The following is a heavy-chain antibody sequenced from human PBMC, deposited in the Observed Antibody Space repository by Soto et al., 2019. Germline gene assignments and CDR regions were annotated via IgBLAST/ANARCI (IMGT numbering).Heavy chain of an antibody. V-gene: IGHV1-2*04. CDR2: INPNSGGT. CDR3: ATLGYCTNGVCYGTMDV. Sequence: ASVKVSCKASGYTFTGYYMHWVRQAPGQGLEWMGWINPNSGGTNYAQKFQGWVTITRDTSISTAYMELSRLRSDDTAVYYCATLGYCTNGVCYGTMDVWGQGTTVTVSS. CDR1: GYTFTGYY. J-gene: IGHJ6*02. D-gene: IGHD2-8*01.